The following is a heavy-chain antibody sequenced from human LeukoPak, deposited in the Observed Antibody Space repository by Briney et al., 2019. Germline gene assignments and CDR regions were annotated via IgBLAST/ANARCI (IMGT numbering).Heavy chain of an antibody. J-gene: IGHJ4*02. CDR2: INHSGST. V-gene: IGHV4-34*01. Sequence: SETLSLTCAVYGGSFSGYYWSWIRQPPGKGLEWIGEINHSGSTNYNPSLKSRVTISVDTSKNQFSLKLSSVTAADTAVYYCARDLGGWGQGTLLTVSS. CDR3: ARDLGG. CDR1: GGSFSGYY.